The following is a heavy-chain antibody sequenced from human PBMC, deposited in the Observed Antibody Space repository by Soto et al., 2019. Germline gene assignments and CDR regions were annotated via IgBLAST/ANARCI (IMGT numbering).Heavy chain of an antibody. D-gene: IGHD1-7*01. J-gene: IGHJ4*02. Sequence: QVQLVQSGAEVKRSGSSVKVSCKISGDSFTNYAISWVRQAPGQGLEWMGGIIPVFGSANYAQKFQGRVTISADASTRTAFMELSSLRVEDTALYFCARERGVTGTTDCNFEFWGQGTMVIVSS. CDR3: ARERGVTGTTDCNFEF. V-gene: IGHV1-69*01. CDR1: GDSFTNYA. CDR2: IIPVFGSA.